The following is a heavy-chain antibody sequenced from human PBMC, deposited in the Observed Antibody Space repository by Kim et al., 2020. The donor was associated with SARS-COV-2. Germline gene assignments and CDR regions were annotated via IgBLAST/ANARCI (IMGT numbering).Heavy chain of an antibody. V-gene: IGHV4-59*01. Sequence: SETLSLTCTVSGGSISSYYWSWIRQPPGKGLEWIGYIHYSGSTNYNPSLKSRVTISVDTSKNQFSLKLSSVTAADTAVYYCARASRSTIFGVVTAPGAF. CDR2: IHYSGST. D-gene: IGHD3-3*01. CDR3: ARASRSTIFGVVTAPGAF. J-gene: IGHJ3*01. CDR1: GGSISSYY.